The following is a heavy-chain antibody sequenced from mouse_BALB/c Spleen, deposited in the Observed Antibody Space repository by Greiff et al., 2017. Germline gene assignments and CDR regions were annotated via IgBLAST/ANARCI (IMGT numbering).Heavy chain of an antibody. CDR1: GYTFTSYT. CDR2: INPSSGYT. V-gene: IGHV1-4*01. J-gene: IGHJ4*01. CDR3: ARDDAMDY. Sequence: VQLVESGAELARPGASVKMSCKASGYTFTSYTMHWVKQRPGQGLEWIGYINPSSGYTNYNQKFKDKATVTADKSSSTAYMQLSSLTSEDSAVYYCARDDAMDYWGQGTSVTVSS.